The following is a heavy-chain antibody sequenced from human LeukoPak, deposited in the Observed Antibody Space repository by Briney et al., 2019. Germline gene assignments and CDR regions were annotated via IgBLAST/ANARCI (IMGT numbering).Heavy chain of an antibody. CDR1: GYTFSGTGWY. CDR3: ARDGPAQMVDFDY. Sequence: EASVKVSCKASGYTFSGTGWYLSWLRQAPGQGLECMGWIYPNNGATAYAQKFQGRVAMTRDTSITTAYMELSRLRPDDTAVYYCARDGPAQMVDFDYWGQGTLVTVSS. CDR2: IYPNNGAT. J-gene: IGHJ4*02. V-gene: IGHV1-2*02. D-gene: IGHD3-10*01.